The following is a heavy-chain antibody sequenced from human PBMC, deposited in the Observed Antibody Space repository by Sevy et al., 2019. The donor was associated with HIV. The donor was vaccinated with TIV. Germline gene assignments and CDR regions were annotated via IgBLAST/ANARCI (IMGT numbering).Heavy chain of an antibody. CDR1: GFTFSSYA. Sequence: GSLRLSCAASGFTFSSYAMSWVRQAPGKGLEWVSAISGSGGSTYYADSVKGRFTISRDNSKNTLYLQMNSLRAEDTAVYYCAKAYCSSTSCYHLDYYYYYMDVWGKGTTVTVSS. J-gene: IGHJ6*03. CDR2: ISGSGGST. D-gene: IGHD2-2*01. V-gene: IGHV3-23*01. CDR3: AKAYCSSTSCYHLDYYYYYMDV.